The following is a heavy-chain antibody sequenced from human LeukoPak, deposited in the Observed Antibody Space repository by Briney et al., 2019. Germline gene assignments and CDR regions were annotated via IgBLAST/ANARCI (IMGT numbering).Heavy chain of an antibody. D-gene: IGHD4-17*01. V-gene: IGHV4-34*01. Sequence: PSETLSLTCAVYGGSFSGYYWSWIRQPPGKGLEWIGEINHSGSTNYNPSLKSRVTISVDTSKNQFSLKLSSVTAADTAVYYCAIRKDYGDPRGFAYWGQGTLVTGSS. J-gene: IGHJ4*02. CDR2: INHSGST. CDR3: AIRKDYGDPRGFAY. CDR1: GGSFSGYY.